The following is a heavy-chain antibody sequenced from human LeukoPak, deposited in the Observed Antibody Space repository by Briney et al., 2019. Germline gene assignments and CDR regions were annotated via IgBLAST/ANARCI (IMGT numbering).Heavy chain of an antibody. CDR2: INYSGST. J-gene: IGHJ4*02. CDR3: ASYYDSSGYTDNFDY. D-gene: IGHD3-22*01. V-gene: IGHV4-30-4*01. Sequence: SQTLSLTCTVSGGSINSGDYYWSWIRQPPGKGLEWIGYINYSGSTYYNPSLKSRVTISVDTSKNQFSLKMSSVTAADTAVYYCASYYDSSGYTDNFDYWGQGTLVTVSS. CDR1: GGSINSGDYY.